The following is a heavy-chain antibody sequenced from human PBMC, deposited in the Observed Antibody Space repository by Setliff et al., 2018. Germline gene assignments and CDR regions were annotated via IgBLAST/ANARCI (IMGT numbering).Heavy chain of an antibody. CDR2: IIPVFRTA. CDR3: ARDTRDKYDSSGYYLSLDS. CDR1: GGTFRTDG. V-gene: IGHV1-69*13. Sequence: VASVKVSCKASGGTFRTDGFSWVRQAPGQGLEWMGRIIPVFRTANYAQKFRGRVTITADEVARTAYMELSTLRSEDTAVYYCARDTRDKYDSSGYYLSLDSWGQGSLVTSPQ. D-gene: IGHD3-22*01. J-gene: IGHJ4*02.